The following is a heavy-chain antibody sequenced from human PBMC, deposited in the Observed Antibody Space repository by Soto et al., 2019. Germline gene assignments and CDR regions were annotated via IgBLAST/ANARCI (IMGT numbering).Heavy chain of an antibody. CDR1: GFTFIRYS. V-gene: IGHV3-21*01. CDR3: ARDKLLSRHEYSSRGSWDA. D-gene: IGHD6-6*01. Sequence: PGGSLRLSCPASGFTFIRYSMKWDRQAPGEGLEWVSSISRISSYIYYADSVKDRFSISRDNDKKPLYRPMNSVRGEDTAVYYCARDKLLSRHEYSSRGSWDAWGQGTLVTVSS. J-gene: IGHJ5*02. CDR2: ISRISSYI.